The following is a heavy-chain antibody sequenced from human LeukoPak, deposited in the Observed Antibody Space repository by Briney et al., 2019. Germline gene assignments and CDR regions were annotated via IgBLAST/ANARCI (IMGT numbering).Heavy chain of an antibody. CDR1: GFSFNAFW. V-gene: IGHV3-7*01. CDR2: IHRDGSVR. Sequence: GGSLRLSCEASGFSFNAFWMSWVRQAPGKGLEWVANIHRDGSVRDYVETVRGRFTISTDNAKNSLFLQMNSLRVEDTAVYYCAREDGGWLRADLWGPGTLVTVSS. J-gene: IGHJ5*02. CDR3: AREDGGWLRADL. D-gene: IGHD5-24*01.